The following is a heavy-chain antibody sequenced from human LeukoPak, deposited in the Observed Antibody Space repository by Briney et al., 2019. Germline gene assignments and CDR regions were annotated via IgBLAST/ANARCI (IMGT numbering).Heavy chain of an antibody. CDR2: ISWNSGSI. V-gene: IGHV3-9*03. CDR3: AKDGRPFDL. Sequence: GGSLRLSCAASGFTFDDYAMHWLRQAPGKGLEWVSGISWNSGSIGYADSVKGRFTISRDNAKNSLYLQMNSLRAEDIALYYCAKDGRPFDLWGRGTLVTVSS. CDR1: GFTFDDYA. J-gene: IGHJ2*01.